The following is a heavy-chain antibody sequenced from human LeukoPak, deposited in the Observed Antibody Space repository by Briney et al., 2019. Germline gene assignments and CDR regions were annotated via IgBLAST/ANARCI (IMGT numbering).Heavy chain of an antibody. CDR1: GLTFSTSG. V-gene: IGHV3-21*06. J-gene: IGHJ4*02. Sequence: GGSLRLSCTASGLTFSTSGLKWVRQAPGKGLEWVASIGPTGSDRYHADSIKGRFTISRDNANNFLYLQMNSLRAEDTAVYYCATETNGRHYDYWGQGTLLTVSS. CDR2: IGPTGSDR. CDR3: ATETNGRHYDY. D-gene: IGHD1-14*01.